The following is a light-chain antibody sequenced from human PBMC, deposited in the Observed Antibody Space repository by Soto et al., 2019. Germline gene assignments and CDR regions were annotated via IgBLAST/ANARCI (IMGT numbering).Light chain of an antibody. CDR3: KSYDRSLNEYV. J-gene: IGLJ1*01. V-gene: IGLV1-40*01. CDR1: GTNIGAAYD. Sequence: QSALTQPPSVSGAPGQRVTVSCSGGGTNIGAAYDVQWYQHLPGRAPKLLIYASTTRPSGVPDRFSGSRSGSSASLAITGLRAEGEADHYCKSYDRSLNEYVFGPGTKVTVL. CDR2: AST.